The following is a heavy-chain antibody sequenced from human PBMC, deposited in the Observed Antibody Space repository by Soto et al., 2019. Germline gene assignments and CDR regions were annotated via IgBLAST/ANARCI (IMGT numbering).Heavy chain of an antibody. V-gene: IGHV1-18*01. CDR3: ARAMGIAAAGPLDY. D-gene: IGHD6-13*01. J-gene: IGHJ4*02. CDR2: ISAYNGNT. CDR1: GYTFTSYG. Sequence: ASVKVSCKASGYTFTSYGISWVRQAPGQGLEWMGWISAYNGNTNYAQKLQGRVTMTTDTSTSTAYMELRSLRSDDTAVHYCARAMGIAAAGPLDYRAQRTLVTVSS.